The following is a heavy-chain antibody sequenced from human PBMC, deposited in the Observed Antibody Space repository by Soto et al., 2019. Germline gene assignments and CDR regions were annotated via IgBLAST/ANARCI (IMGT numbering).Heavy chain of an antibody. CDR2: VSSSGTT. V-gene: IGHV4-59*01. J-gene: IGHJ4*02. Sequence: QVQLQASGPGLVKPSETLSLICTVSGGSIRDSYWTWIRQPPGKGLEWIGYVSSSGTTKYSPSLKSRVTMSVETSKNQYSLTVNSAPTADTAVYYCARVGHLNVYYGSDYWGQGILVTVSS. CDR3: ARVGHLNVYYGSDY. D-gene: IGHD1-26*01. CDR1: GGSIRDSY.